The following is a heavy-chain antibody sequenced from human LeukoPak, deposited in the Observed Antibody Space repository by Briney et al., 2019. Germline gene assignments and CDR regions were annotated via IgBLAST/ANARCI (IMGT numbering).Heavy chain of an antibody. CDR2: IFYSGST. Sequence: SETLSLTCSVSGGSIISSSYYWGWIRQPPGKGLEWIGSIFYSGSTNYNPSLKSRVTISVDTSENQFSLKLSSVTAADTAVYYCARGGFGYSSSSGLFDIWGQGTMVTVSS. CDR3: ARGGFGYSSSSGLFDI. J-gene: IGHJ3*02. V-gene: IGHV4-39*07. CDR1: GGSIISSSYY. D-gene: IGHD6-13*01.